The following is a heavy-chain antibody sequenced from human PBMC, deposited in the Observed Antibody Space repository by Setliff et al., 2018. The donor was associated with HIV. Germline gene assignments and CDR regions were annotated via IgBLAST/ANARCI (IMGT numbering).Heavy chain of an antibody. J-gene: IGHJ6*01. CDR2: ISDSGGAS. D-gene: IGHD2-2*01. Sequence: PGGSLRLSCAASGFSFINFAMNWVRQAPGKGLEWVSGISDSGGASHYADSVKGRFTISRDNSKNTLHLQMDSLRVEDTAVYYCAQGRTTTWYDMDVWGQGTTVTVSS. V-gene: IGHV3-23*01. CDR3: AQGRTTTWYDMDV. CDR1: GFSFINFA.